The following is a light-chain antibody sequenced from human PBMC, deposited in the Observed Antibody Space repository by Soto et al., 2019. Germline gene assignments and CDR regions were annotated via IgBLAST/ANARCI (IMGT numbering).Light chain of an antibody. V-gene: IGLV1-40*01. CDR2: DSF. CDR3: QAYDSSLSAVV. J-gene: IGLJ2*01. Sequence: QSVLTQPPSVSGAPGQRVTISCIGGSSNIGTNSGVHWYQQLPGTAPKLVIFDSFIRPSGVPDRFSGSKSGISASLAITGLQAEDEADYYCQAYDSSLSAVVFGGGTQLTVL. CDR1: SSNIGTNSG.